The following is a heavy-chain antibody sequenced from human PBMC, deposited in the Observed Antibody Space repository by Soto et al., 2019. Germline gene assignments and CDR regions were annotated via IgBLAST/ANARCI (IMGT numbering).Heavy chain of an antibody. V-gene: IGHV3-11*03. CDR3: ATPRGKDDAFDI. Sequence: PGGSLRLSCAASGFTFSDYYMAWIRQAPGKGLEWPSCIGSTGTYTNYADSVKGRFTISRDNAKNALYLQMNRLRAEDTAVYYCATPRGKDDAFDIWGQGTMVTVSS. CDR1: GFTFSDYY. J-gene: IGHJ3*02. CDR2: IGSTGTYT.